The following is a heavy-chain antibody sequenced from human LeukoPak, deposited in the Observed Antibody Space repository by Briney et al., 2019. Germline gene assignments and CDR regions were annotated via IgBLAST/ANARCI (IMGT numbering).Heavy chain of an antibody. CDR2: MSYDGRNE. V-gene: IGHV3-30-3*01. CDR3: ARGYGSGSSYFDY. D-gene: IGHD3-10*01. Sequence: GRSLRLSCAASGLAFRTYAMHWVRQAPGKGLEWVAIMSYDGRNEYYADSVKGRFTISRDNSKNALFLQMNSLRPEGTANCLSARGYGSGSSYFDYWGQGTLVTVSS. J-gene: IGHJ4*02. CDR1: GLAFRTYA.